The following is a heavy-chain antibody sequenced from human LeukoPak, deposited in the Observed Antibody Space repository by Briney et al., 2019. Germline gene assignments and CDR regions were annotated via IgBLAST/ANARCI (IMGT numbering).Heavy chain of an antibody. CDR3: AREVYSSSDWYFDR. D-gene: IGHD6-13*01. CDR2: MNADGRST. V-gene: IGHV3-74*01. J-gene: IGHJ2*01. Sequence: GGSLRLSCEASGFTFSIYWMHWVRQAPGKGLVWVARMNADGRSTSYADSVKGRFTISRDNAKNTLYLQMNSLRAEDTAVYYCAREVYSSSDWYFDRWGRGTLVTVSS. CDR1: GFTFSIYW.